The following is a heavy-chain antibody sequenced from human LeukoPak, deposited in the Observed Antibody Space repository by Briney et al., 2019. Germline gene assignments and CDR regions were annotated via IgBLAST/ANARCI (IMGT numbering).Heavy chain of an antibody. CDR1: GDSISNYS. Sequence: PSETPSLTCTVSGDSISNYSWNWIRQPPGMGLEWIGSIYYTGSADYIPSLRSRLTISVDTSKNEFSLKLTSVSAADTAVYYCAASDGYPYIDAFDIWGQGTMVTVSS. J-gene: IGHJ3*02. CDR2: IYYTGSA. CDR3: AASDGYPYIDAFDI. V-gene: IGHV4-59*01. D-gene: IGHD5-24*01.